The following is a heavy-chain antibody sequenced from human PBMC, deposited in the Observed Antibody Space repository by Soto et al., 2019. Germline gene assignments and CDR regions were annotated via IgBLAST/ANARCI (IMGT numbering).Heavy chain of an antibody. D-gene: IGHD3-22*01. V-gene: IGHV3-74*01. CDR3: TRDSFDGYVYYGMDV. CDR2: INIDGTST. J-gene: IGHJ6*02. CDR1: GFTFSSYW. Sequence: EVQLVESGGGLVQPGGSLRLSCAASGFTFSSYWMHWVRQVSGKGLVWVSRINIDGTSTSYADSVKGRFTISRDNAKNTMYLQMSSLRAEDTAVYYCTRDSFDGYVYYGMDVWGHGTTVTVSS.